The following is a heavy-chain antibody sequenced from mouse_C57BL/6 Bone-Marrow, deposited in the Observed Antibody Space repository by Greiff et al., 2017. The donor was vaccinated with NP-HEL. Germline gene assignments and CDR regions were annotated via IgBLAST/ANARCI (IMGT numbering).Heavy chain of an antibody. CDR1: GYTFTSYG. CDR3: AREADYYGSSYPGY. D-gene: IGHD1-1*01. V-gene: IGHV1-81*01. Sequence: QVQLQQSGAELARPGASVKLSCKASGYTFTSYGISWVKQRTGQGLEWIGEIYPRSGNTYYNEKFKGKATLTADKSSSTAYMELRSLTSEDSAVYFCAREADYYGSSYPGYWGQGTPLTVSS. J-gene: IGHJ2*01. CDR2: IYPRSGNT.